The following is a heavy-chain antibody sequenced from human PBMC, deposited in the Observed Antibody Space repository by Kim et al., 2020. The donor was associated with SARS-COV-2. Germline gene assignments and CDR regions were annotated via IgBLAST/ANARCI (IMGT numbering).Heavy chain of an antibody. Sequence: GGSLRLSCAASGFTFSDYYMSWIRQAPGKGLEWVSYISSSSSYTNYADSVKGRFTISRDNAKNSLYLQMNSLRAEDTAVYYCARDRIETAAGTSPLSHYWGQGTLVTVSS. CDR1: GFTFSDYY. V-gene: IGHV3-11*06. CDR2: ISSSSSYT. D-gene: IGHD6-13*01. J-gene: IGHJ4*02. CDR3: ARDRIETAAGTSPLSHY.